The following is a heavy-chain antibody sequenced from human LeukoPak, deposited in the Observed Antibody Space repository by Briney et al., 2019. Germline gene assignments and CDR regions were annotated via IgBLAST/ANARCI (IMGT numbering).Heavy chain of an antibody. D-gene: IGHD2-21*02. CDR3: ARVGGQAYCGGDCYYNWFDP. V-gene: IGHV1-69*04. CDR2: IIPIFGIA. CDR1: GGTFSSYA. Sequence: EASVKVSCKASGGTFSSYAISWVRQAPGQGLEWMGRIIPIFGIANYAQKFQGRVTITADKSTSTAYMELSSLRSEDTAVYYCARVGGQAYCGGDCYYNWFDPWGQGTLVTVSS. J-gene: IGHJ5*02.